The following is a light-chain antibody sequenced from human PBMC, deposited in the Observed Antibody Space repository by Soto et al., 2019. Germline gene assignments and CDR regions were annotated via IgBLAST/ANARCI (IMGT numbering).Light chain of an antibody. V-gene: IGLV2-14*01. CDR2: DVS. Sequence: QSALTQPASVSGSPGQSIAISCTGTSSDVGGYNYVSWYQQHPGKAPKLMIYDVSNRPSGISNRFSGSKSGNTAALTISGLQAEDEADYYCSSYTSRSTRVLGGGTKVTVL. J-gene: IGLJ3*02. CDR1: SSDVGGYNY. CDR3: SSYTSRSTRV.